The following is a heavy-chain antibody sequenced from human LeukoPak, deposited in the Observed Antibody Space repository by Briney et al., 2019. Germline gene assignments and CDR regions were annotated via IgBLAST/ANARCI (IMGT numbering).Heavy chain of an antibody. D-gene: IGHD6-6*01. CDR1: GYTLTELS. Sequence: ASVKVSCKVPGYTLTELSMHWVRQAPGKGLEWMGGFDPEDGETIYAQKFQGRVTMTEDTSTDTAYMELSSLRSEDTAVYYCAGLRFSSSSGWFDPWGQGTLVTVSS. J-gene: IGHJ5*02. CDR2: FDPEDGET. V-gene: IGHV1-24*01. CDR3: AGLRFSSSSGWFDP.